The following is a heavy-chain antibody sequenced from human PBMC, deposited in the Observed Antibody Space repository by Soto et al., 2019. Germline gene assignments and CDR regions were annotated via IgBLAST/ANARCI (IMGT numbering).Heavy chain of an antibody. D-gene: IGHD3-22*01. CDR1: GYTFTSYA. V-gene: IGHV1-3*05. Sequence: QVQLVQSGAEEKKPGASVKVSCKASGYTFTSYAMHWVRQAPGQRLEWMGWINAGNGNTKYSQKFQGRVTITRDTAASTAYTELSSLRSEDTAVYYCARASSGYYYIDYWGQGTLVTVSS. J-gene: IGHJ4*02. CDR3: ARASSGYYYIDY. CDR2: INAGNGNT.